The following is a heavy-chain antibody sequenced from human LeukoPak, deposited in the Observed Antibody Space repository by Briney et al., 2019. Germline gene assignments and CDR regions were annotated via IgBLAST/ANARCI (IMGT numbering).Heavy chain of an antibody. CDR3: ATYWRHFDWLLSDI. CDR1: GFTFGDYW. J-gene: IGHJ3*02. CDR2: IKQDGSEN. D-gene: IGHD3-9*01. V-gene: IGHV3-7*05. Sequence: DPGGSLRLSCEASGFTFGDYWMTWVRQAPGKGLEGVANIKQDGSENHYVDSVKGRFTISRDNAKNSLYLQMNSLRAEDTAVYYCATYWRHFDWLLSDIWGLGTMVTVSS.